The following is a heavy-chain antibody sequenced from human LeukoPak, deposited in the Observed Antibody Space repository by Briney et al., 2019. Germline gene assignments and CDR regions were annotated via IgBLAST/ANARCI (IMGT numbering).Heavy chain of an antibody. V-gene: IGHV4-34*01. J-gene: IGHJ5*02. CDR1: GGSFSAYY. Sequence: PSETLSLTCAVYGGSFSAYYWSWVRHPPPQGKGLVGEVNHIVSATYNPSLKSRLTISVDRSKNQCSLKLSSVPAADTAVYYFARGREAVTSGQGNLVTVSS. CDR2: VNHIVSA. CDR3: ARGREAVT. D-gene: IGHD2-15*01.